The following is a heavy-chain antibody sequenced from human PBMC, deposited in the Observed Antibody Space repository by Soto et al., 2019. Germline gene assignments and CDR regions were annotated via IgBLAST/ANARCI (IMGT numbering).Heavy chain of an antibody. Sequence: PGGSLRLSCAASGFPFSSYGMHWVRQAPGKGLDWVGVIWYDGSNKDYAESVKGRFTISRDNSKNMLYLQMMSLRAEDTAVYYCAKDLYVQPPSGWFDPWGQGTVVTVSS. D-gene: IGHD1-26*01. V-gene: IGHV3-33*03. CDR1: GFPFSSYG. CDR2: IWYDGSNK. J-gene: IGHJ5*02. CDR3: AKDLYVQPPSGWFDP.